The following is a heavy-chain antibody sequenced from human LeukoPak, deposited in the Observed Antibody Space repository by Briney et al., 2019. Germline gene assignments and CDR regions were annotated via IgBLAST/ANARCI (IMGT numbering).Heavy chain of an antibody. CDR2: IGTSGVST. Sequence: PGGSLRLSCAASGVTFSTYAMSWVRQAPGKGLEWVSAIGTSGVSTFYVDSVKGRFTISRDNSKNMLYLEMNSLRAEDTAVYYCAGKTGSYYMWGQGTLVTVSS. V-gene: IGHV3-23*01. CDR1: GVTFSTYA. J-gene: IGHJ4*02. D-gene: IGHD1-26*01. CDR3: AGKTGSYYM.